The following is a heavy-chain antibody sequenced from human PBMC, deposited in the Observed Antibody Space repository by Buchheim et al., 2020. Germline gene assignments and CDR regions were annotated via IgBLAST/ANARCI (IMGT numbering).Heavy chain of an antibody. V-gene: IGHV1-8*01. CDR2: MNPNSGNT. Sequence: QVQLVQSGAEVKKPGASVKVSCKASGYTFTSYDINWVRQATGQGLEWMGWMNPNSGNTGYAQKFQGRVTMTRNTSISTAYMELSSLRSEDTAVYYCARVIRAIVATTNLNYYYYGMDVWGQGTT. J-gene: IGHJ6*02. CDR3: ARVIRAIVATTNLNYYYYGMDV. CDR1: GYTFTSYD. D-gene: IGHD5-12*01.